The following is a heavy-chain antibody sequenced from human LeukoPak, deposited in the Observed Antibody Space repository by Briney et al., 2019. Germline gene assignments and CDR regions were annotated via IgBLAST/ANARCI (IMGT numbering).Heavy chain of an antibody. CDR1: GFTFSNAW. V-gene: IGHV3-15*01. J-gene: IGHJ4*02. Sequence: GGSLRLSCAASGFTFSNAWMSWVRQAPGKGLEWVGRIKSKTDCGTTDYEAPVKGRFTISRDDSKNTLYLQMNSLKTEDTAVYYCTTDYAPGYWGQGTLVTVSS. CDR3: TTDYAPGY. D-gene: IGHD4-17*01. CDR2: IKSKTDCGTT.